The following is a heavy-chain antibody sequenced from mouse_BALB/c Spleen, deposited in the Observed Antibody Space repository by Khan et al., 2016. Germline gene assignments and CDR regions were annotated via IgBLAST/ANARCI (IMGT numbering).Heavy chain of an antibody. Sequence: QVQLQQSGAELAKPGASVKMSCKASGYTFTSYWMHWVKQRPGQGLEWIGYINPSTGYTEYNQKFKDKATLTADKSSSTAYMQLSSLTSEDSAVYYCASYYGSSWYFDVWCAGTTVTVSS. CDR3: ASYYGSSWYFDV. CDR2: INPSTGYT. J-gene: IGHJ1*01. V-gene: IGHV1-7*01. D-gene: IGHD1-1*01. CDR1: GYTFTSYW.